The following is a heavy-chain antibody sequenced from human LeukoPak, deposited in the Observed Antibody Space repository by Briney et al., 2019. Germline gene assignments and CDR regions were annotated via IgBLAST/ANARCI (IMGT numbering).Heavy chain of an antibody. J-gene: IGHJ6*03. D-gene: IGHD3-10*01. Sequence: PGGSLRLSCAASGITFSSYGMDWGRQAPGKGLEGVGFIIYDGINKYYAASVKRRFTISRDNSTNTLYLQMNSLRAEDTAVYYCAKDGRFGDYYYYYMDVWGKGTTVTVSS. V-gene: IGHV3-30*02. CDR3: AKDGRFGDYYYYYMDV. CDR2: IIYDGINK. CDR1: GITFSSYG.